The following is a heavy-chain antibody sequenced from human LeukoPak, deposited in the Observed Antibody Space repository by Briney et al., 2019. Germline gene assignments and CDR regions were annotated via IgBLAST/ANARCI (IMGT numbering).Heavy chain of an antibody. J-gene: IGHJ5*02. CDR3: ARRKYYYDSSGPWNWFDP. Sequence: SQTLSLTXTVSGGSISSGDYYWSWIRQPPGKGLEWIGYIYYSGSTYYNPSLKSRVTISVDTSKNQFSLKLGSVTAADTAVYYCARRKYYYDSSGPWNWFDPWGQGTLVTVSS. CDR1: GGSISSGDYY. D-gene: IGHD3-22*01. V-gene: IGHV4-30-4*08. CDR2: IYYSGST.